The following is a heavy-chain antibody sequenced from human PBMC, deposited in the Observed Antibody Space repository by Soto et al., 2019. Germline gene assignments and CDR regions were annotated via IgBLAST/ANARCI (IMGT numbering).Heavy chain of an antibody. D-gene: IGHD3-10*01. Sequence: GGSLRLSCAASGFTFSSYAMSRVRQAPGEGLEWVSAISGSGGSTYYADSVKGRFTISRDNSKNTLYLQMNSLRAEDTAVYYCAKGDRSAYYYGSGSYYYYYMDVWGKGTTVTVSS. J-gene: IGHJ6*03. CDR2: ISGSGGST. CDR1: GFTFSSYA. CDR3: AKGDRSAYYYGSGSYYYYYMDV. V-gene: IGHV3-23*01.